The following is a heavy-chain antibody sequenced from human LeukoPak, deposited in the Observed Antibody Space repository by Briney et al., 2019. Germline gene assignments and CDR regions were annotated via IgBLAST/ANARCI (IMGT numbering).Heavy chain of an antibody. Sequence: GGSLRLSCAASGFTFSSYDMSWVRQAPGKGLEWVSAISGSGGSTYYADSVKGRFTISRDNSKNTLYLQMNSLRAEDTAVYYCAKTPYYYDSSETLFFDYWGQGTLVTVSS. CDR3: AKTPYYYDSSETLFFDY. CDR1: GFTFSSYD. V-gene: IGHV3-23*01. J-gene: IGHJ4*02. D-gene: IGHD3-22*01. CDR2: ISGSGGST.